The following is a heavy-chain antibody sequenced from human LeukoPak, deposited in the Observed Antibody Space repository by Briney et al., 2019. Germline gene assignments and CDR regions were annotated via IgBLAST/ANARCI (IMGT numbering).Heavy chain of an antibody. CDR3: ARVGRLGEPRFDY. J-gene: IGHJ4*02. D-gene: IGHD3-16*01. Sequence: SETLSLTCTVSGGSISSSSYYWGWIRQPPGKGLEWIGSIYYSGSTYYNPSLKSRVTISIDTSKNQFSLKLSSVTAADTAVYYCARVGRLGEPRFDYWGQGTLVTVSS. V-gene: IGHV4-39*07. CDR2: IYYSGST. CDR1: GGSISSSSYY.